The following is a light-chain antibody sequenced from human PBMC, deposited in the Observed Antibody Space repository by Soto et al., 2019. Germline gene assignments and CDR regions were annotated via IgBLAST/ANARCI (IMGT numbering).Light chain of an antibody. CDR3: QHYNSYSEA. CDR1: QTISSW. CDR2: KAS. V-gene: IGKV1-5*03. Sequence: DIQMTQSPSTLSGSVGDRVTITCRASQTISSWLAWYQQKPGKAPKLLIYKASTLNSGVPSRFSGSGSGTEFTPTISSLQPDDFATYYCQHYNSYSEAFGQGTKVDLK. J-gene: IGKJ1*01.